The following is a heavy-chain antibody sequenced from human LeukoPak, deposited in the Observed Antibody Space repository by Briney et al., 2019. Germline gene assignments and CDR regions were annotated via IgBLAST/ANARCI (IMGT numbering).Heavy chain of an antibody. D-gene: IGHD2-15*01. CDR1: GFTFRSYW. CDR3: ARDGGPFDY. Sequence: GGSLRLSCAASGFTFRSYWMSWVRQAPGKGLEWVANIKQDGSEKYYVVSVKGRFTISRDNAKKSLYLQMNSLRAEDTAVYYCARDGGPFDYWGQGTLVTVSS. J-gene: IGHJ4*02. V-gene: IGHV3-7*01. CDR2: IKQDGSEK.